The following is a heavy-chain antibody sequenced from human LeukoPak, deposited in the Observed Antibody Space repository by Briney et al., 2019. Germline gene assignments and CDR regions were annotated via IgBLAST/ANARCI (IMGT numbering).Heavy chain of an antibody. Sequence: PSETLSLTCTVSGGSISSYYWSWIRQPPGKGLEWIGYIYYSGSTNYNPSLKSRVTISVDTSKNQFSLKLSSVTAADTAAYYCARVGYGDYIDYWGQGTLVTVSS. J-gene: IGHJ4*02. CDR2: IYYSGST. CDR1: GGSISSYY. D-gene: IGHD4-17*01. CDR3: ARVGYGDYIDY. V-gene: IGHV4-59*01.